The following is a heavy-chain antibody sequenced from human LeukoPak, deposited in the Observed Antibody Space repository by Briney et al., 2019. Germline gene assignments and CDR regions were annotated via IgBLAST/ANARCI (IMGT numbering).Heavy chain of an antibody. CDR1: GFTFSNYA. J-gene: IGHJ4*02. CDR2: IWYDGSDK. D-gene: IGHD6-13*01. Sequence: GRSLRLSCAASGFTFSNYAMHWVRQSPGKGLEWVAVIWYDGSDKYYIDSVNGRFTISRDDSKNTLYLQMNSLRVEDTALYYCARDAVSAGTLTTDYWGQGTLVTVSS. V-gene: IGHV3-33*01. CDR3: ARDAVSAGTLTTDY.